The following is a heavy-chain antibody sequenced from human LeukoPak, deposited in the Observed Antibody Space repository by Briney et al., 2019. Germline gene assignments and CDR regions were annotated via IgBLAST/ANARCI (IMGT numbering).Heavy chain of an antibody. D-gene: IGHD1-26*01. CDR3: ARGGSPPEALGDTFDV. CDR1: GFTFSSSW. V-gene: IGHV3-74*01. J-gene: IGHJ3*01. CDR2: MNSDGSST. Sequence: PGGSLRLSCAASGFTFSSSWMHWVRQAPGKGLVWVSRMNSDGSSTSYADSVKGRFTISRDNAKNTLYLQMNSLRAEDTAVYYCARGGSPPEALGDTFDVWGHGTLVTVSS.